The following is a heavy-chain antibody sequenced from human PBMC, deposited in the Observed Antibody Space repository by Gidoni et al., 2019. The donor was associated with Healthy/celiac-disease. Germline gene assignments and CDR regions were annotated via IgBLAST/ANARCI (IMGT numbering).Heavy chain of an antibody. D-gene: IGHD2-15*01. Sequence: EVQLVETGGGLIQPGGSLRLSCAASGFTVSSNYMSWVRQAPGKGLEWVSVIYSGGSTYYADSVKGRFTISRDNSKNTLYLQMNSLRAEDTAVYYCARVSIVVVNYGMDVWGQGTTVTVSS. CDR3: ARVSIVVVNYGMDV. V-gene: IGHV3-53*02. CDR2: IYSGGST. CDR1: GFTVSSNY. J-gene: IGHJ6*02.